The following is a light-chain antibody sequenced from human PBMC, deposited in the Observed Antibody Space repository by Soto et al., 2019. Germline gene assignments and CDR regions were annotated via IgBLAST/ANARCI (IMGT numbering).Light chain of an antibody. V-gene: IGKV1-5*01. CDR3: QQYNSYWGRT. Sequence: DIQMTQSPSTLSASVGDRVTITCRASQSISSWLAWYQQKPGKAPKLLIYDASSLESGVPSRFSGSGSGTEFTLTISSLQPDDFATYYCQQYNSYWGRTFGQGTKVHIK. CDR2: DAS. J-gene: IGKJ1*01. CDR1: QSISSW.